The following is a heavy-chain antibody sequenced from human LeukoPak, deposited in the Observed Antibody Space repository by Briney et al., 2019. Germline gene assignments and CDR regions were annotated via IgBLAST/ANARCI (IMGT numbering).Heavy chain of an antibody. Sequence: ASVKVSCKASGYTFTGYYMHWVRQVPGQGLEWMGRINPNSGGTNYAQKFQDRVTMTRDTSISTAYMELNRLTSDDTAVYYCSASFSGYDRLFDYWGQGTLATVSS. D-gene: IGHD5-12*01. V-gene: IGHV1-2*06. CDR2: INPNSGGT. CDR3: SASFSGYDRLFDY. J-gene: IGHJ4*02. CDR1: GYTFTGYY.